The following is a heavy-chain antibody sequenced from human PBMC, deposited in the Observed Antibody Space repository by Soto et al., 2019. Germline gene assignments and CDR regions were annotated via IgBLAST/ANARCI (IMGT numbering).Heavy chain of an antibody. CDR3: ARIVVVVAATSFFDY. J-gene: IGHJ4*02. Sequence: SETLSLTCAVYGGSFSGYYWSWIRQPPGKGLEWIGGINHSGSTNYNPSLKSRVTISVDTSKNQFSLKLSSVTAADTAVYYCARIVVVVAATSFFDYWGQGTLVTVSS. D-gene: IGHD2-15*01. CDR2: INHSGST. CDR1: GGSFSGYY. V-gene: IGHV4-34*01.